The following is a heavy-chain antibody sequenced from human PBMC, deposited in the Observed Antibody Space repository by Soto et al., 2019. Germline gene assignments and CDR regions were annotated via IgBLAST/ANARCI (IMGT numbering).Heavy chain of an antibody. CDR2: IYYSGST. D-gene: IGHD3-10*01. J-gene: IGHJ4*02. Sequence: PSETLSRTCTVSGGSISSYYWSWIRQPPGKGLEWIGYIYYSGSTNYNPSLKSRVTISVDTSKNQFSLKLSSVTAADPAVYYCARAPRGNYGYPSYFDYWGQGTLVIVSS. V-gene: IGHV4-59*01. CDR1: GGSISSYY. CDR3: ARAPRGNYGYPSYFDY.